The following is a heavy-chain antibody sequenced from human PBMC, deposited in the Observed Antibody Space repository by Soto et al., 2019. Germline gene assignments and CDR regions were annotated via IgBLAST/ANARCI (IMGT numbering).Heavy chain of an antibody. CDR3: TLRQDTSRGPIY. D-gene: IGHD6-13*01. CDR1: GFSLTTRGMT. V-gene: IGHV2-5*01. Sequence: SGRTHVNPPPTLTLTCTVSGFSLTTRGMTLGWIRQPPGKAPEWLALSTQYSPSLQSRLTFTEDTSKNQVVLTMTNMDPVDTATYYCTLRQDTSRGPIYWGQGILVTVSS. J-gene: IGHJ4*02. CDR2: ST.